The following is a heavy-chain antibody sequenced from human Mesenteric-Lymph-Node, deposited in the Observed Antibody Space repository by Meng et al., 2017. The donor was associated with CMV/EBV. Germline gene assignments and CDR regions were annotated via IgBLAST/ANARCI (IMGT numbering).Heavy chain of an antibody. CDR1: GFTFSSYA. CDR2: ISYDGSNK. Sequence: GESLKISCAASGFTFSSYAMHWVRQAPGKGLEWVAVISYDGSNKYYADSVKGRFTISRDNSKNTLYLQMNSPRAEDTAVYYCAREILYYGDYALDYWGQGTLVTVSS. CDR3: AREILYYGDYALDY. V-gene: IGHV3-30*04. D-gene: IGHD4-17*01. J-gene: IGHJ4*02.